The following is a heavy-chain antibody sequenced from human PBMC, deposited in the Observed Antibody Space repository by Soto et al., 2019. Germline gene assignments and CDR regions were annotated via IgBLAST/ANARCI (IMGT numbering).Heavy chain of an antibody. J-gene: IGHJ3*02. CDR1: GFTFSSYG. Sequence: QVQLVESGGGVVQPGRSLRLSCAASGFTFSSYGMHWVRQAPGKGLEWVAVISYDGSNKYYADSVKGRFTISRDNSKNTLYLQMNGVRAEDTAVYYCAKDQQGGIEPSQRGDAFDIWGQGTMVTVSS. CDR3: AKDQQGGIEPSQRGDAFDI. D-gene: IGHD3-16*01. CDR2: ISYDGSNK. V-gene: IGHV3-30*18.